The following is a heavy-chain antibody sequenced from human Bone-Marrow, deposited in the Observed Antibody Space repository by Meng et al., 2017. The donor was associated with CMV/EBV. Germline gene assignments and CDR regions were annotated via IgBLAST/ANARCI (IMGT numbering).Heavy chain of an antibody. Sequence: GESLKISCAASGFTFSSYSMNWVRQAPGKGLEWVSYISSSSSTIYYADSVKGRFTISRDNAKNSLYLQINSLKVEDTAIYYCARDPSLTYSTRPIDYWGQGTLVTVSS. CDR2: ISSSSSTI. J-gene: IGHJ4*02. D-gene: IGHD5-18*01. V-gene: IGHV3-48*04. CDR1: GFTFSSYS. CDR3: ARDPSLTYSTRPIDY.